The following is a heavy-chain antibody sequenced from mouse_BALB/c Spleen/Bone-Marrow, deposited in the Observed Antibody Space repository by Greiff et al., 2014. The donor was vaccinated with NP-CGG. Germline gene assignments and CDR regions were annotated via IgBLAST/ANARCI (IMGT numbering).Heavy chain of an antibody. D-gene: IGHD1-1*01. CDR1: GFNFKDTY. J-gene: IGHJ3*01. CDR3: ATYYYGWSYGLAY. Sequence: VQLQQSGAELVKPGASVKLSCTASGFNFKDTYMHWVKQRPEQGLEWIGRIGPANGNTKYDPKFKGKATITADKSSNTAYLQLSMLLTKDTSDYSWATYYYGWSYGLAYWGQGTLVTVSA. V-gene: IGHV14-3*02. CDR2: IGPANGNT.